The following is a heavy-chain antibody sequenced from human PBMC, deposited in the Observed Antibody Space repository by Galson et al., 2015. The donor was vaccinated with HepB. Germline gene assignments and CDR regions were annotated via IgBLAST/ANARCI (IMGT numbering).Heavy chain of an antibody. CDR2: ISGSGGST. Sequence: SLRLSCAASGFTFSSYAMSWVRQAPGKGLEWVSAISGSGGSTYYADSVKGRFTISRDNSKNTLYLQMNSLRAEDTAVYYCAKFGPLPGAPSEYGYFDLWGRGTLVTVSS. CDR1: GFTFSSYA. D-gene: IGHD3-16*01. V-gene: IGHV3-23*01. CDR3: AKFGPLPGAPSEYGYFDL. J-gene: IGHJ2*01.